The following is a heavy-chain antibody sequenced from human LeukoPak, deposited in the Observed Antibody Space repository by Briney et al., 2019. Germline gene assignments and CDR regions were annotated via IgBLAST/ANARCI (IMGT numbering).Heavy chain of an antibody. CDR3: VRKSATRRTSEFDY. J-gene: IGHJ4*02. V-gene: IGHV1-2*06. CDR1: GYTFTNYY. Sequence: ASVTVSCTASGYTFTNYYIHWVRQAPGQGHEWLGRKNPNSGGTKHAQKNQGRVSITSDTAITTDNMDLSSLGSDDTAVFYCVRKSATRRTSEFDYWGQGTPVTVSS. D-gene: IGHD2-15*01. CDR2: KNPNSGGT.